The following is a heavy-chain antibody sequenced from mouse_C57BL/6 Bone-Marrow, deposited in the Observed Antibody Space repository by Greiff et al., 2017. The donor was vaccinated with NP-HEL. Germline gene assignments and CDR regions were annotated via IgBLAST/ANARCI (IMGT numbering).Heavy chain of an antibody. V-gene: IGHV1-82*01. CDR2: IYPGDGDT. CDR3: ARGYYGSNYFDY. D-gene: IGHD1-1*01. CDR1: GYAFSSSW. J-gene: IGHJ2*01. Sequence: QVQLQQSGPELVKPGASVKISCKASGYAFSSSWMNWVKQRPGKGLEWIVRIYPGDGDTNYNGKFKGKATLTADKSSSTAYMQLSSLTSEDSAVYFCARGYYGSNYFDYWGQGTTLTVSS.